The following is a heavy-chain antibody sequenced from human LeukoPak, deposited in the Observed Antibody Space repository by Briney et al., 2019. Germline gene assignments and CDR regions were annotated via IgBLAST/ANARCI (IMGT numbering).Heavy chain of an antibody. CDR3: AKGSYYDSSGSFYFDY. CDR1: GFTFSSYA. V-gene: IGHV3-23*01. J-gene: IGHJ4*02. Sequence: GGSLRLSCAASGFTFSSYAMGWVRQAPGKGLEWISGISGSGDNTYYADSVKGRFTISRDNSKNTLYVQVNSLGTEDTAAYYCAKGSYYDSSGSFYFDYWGQGTLVTVSS. CDR2: ISGSGDNT. D-gene: IGHD3-22*01.